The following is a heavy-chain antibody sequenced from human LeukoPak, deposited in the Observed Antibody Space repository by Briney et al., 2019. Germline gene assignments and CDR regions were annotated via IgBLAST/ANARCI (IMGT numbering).Heavy chain of an antibody. Sequence: GGSLRLSCAASGFTVSSNYMSWVRQAPGKGLEWVSVIYSGGSTYYADSVKGRFTISRDNSKDTLYLQMNSLRAEDTAVYYCAKGIDSSGYYPFDHWGQGTLVTVSS. V-gene: IGHV3-53*01. J-gene: IGHJ4*02. CDR3: AKGIDSSGYYPFDH. CDR2: IYSGGST. CDR1: GFTVSSNY. D-gene: IGHD3-22*01.